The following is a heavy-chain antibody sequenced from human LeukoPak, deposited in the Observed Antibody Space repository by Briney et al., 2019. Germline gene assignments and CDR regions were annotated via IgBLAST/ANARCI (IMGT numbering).Heavy chain of an antibody. D-gene: IGHD5-18*01. CDR1: GFTFSDYY. V-gene: IGHV3-11*04. Sequence: GGSLRLSCAASGFTFSDYYMSWIRQAPGKGLEWVSYISSSGSTIYYADSVKGRFTISRDNAKNSLYLQMNSLRAEDTAVYYCARVSDTAYQYYFDYWGQGTLVTVSS. CDR3: ARVSDTAYQYYFDY. CDR2: ISSSGSTI. J-gene: IGHJ4*02.